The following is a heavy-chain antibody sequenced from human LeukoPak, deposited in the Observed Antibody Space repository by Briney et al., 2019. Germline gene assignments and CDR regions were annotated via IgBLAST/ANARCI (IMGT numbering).Heavy chain of an antibody. J-gene: IGHJ4*02. CDR2: ISGSGGST. D-gene: IGHD6-6*01. CDR3: AKLVEQLSVRCYFDY. CDR1: GFTFSSYG. V-gene: IGHV3-23*01. Sequence: GGSLRLSCAASGFTFSSYGMTWVRQAPGKGLEWVSSISGSGGSTYYADSVKGRFTISRDNSKNTLYLQMNSLRAEDTAVYYCAKLVEQLSVRCYFDYWGQGTLVTVSS.